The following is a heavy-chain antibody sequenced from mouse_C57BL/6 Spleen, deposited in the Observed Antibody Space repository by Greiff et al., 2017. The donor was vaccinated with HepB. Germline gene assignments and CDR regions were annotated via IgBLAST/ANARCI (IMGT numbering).Heavy chain of an antibody. CDR1: GYTFTDYY. CDR3: ARWSSITTVRGGFDY. J-gene: IGHJ2*01. V-gene: IGHV1-26*01. CDR2: INPNNGGT. D-gene: IGHD1-1*01. Sequence: EVQLQQSGPELVKPGASVKISCKASGYTFTDYYMNWVKQSHGKSLEWIGDINPNNGGTSYNQKFKGKATLTVDKSSSTAYMELRSLTSEDSAVYYCARWSSITTVRGGFDYWGQGTTLTVSS.